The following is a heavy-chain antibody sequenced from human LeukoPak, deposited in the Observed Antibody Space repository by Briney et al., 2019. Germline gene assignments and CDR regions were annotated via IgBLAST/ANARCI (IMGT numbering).Heavy chain of an antibody. CDR1: GGSISSYY. V-gene: IGHV4-59*01. D-gene: IGHD3-22*01. CDR3: ARDDYYYDSSGYLA. Sequence: SETLSLTCTVSGGSISSYYWSWIRQPPGKGREWIGYIYYSGSTNYNPSLKSRVTISVDTSKNQFSLKLSSVTAADTAVYYCARDDYYYDSSGYLAWGQGTLVTVSS. CDR2: IYYSGST. J-gene: IGHJ5*02.